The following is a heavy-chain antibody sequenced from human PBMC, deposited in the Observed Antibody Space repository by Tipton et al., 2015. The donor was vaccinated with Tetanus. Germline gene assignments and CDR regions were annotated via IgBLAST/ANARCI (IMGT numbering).Heavy chain of an antibody. Sequence: LVKPTQTLSLTCTVSGGLITTGGYSWGWIRQPPGQSLEWLGYIYQTDSTYYNPSVRSRLTLSLQRSKNQVSLKLNSITAADTAVYYCVRGRGLGAYSFGFEYWGQGALVTVSS. V-gene: IGHV4-30-2*01. D-gene: IGHD5-12*01. CDR1: GGLITTGGYS. CDR3: VRGRGLGAYSFGFEY. CDR2: IYQTDST. J-gene: IGHJ4*02.